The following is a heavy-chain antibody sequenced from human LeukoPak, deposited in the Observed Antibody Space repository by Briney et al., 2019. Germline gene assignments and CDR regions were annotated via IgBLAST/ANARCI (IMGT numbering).Heavy chain of an antibody. V-gene: IGHV4-4*02. D-gene: IGHD6-13*01. CDR3: ARDQQQLGPTGLDAFDI. J-gene: IGHJ3*02. Sequence: SETLSLTCAVSGGSISSSNWWSWVRPPPGKGLEWIGVIYHSGSTNYNPSLKRRVTISVDKSKNQFSLKLSSVTAADTAVYYCARDQQQLGPTGLDAFDIWGQGTMVTVSS. CDR2: IYHSGST. CDR1: GGSISSSNW.